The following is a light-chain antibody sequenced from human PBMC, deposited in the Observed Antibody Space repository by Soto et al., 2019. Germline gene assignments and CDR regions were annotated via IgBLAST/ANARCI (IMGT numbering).Light chain of an antibody. CDR1: SSDIGSCDH. Sequence: QSALAQPASVSGSPGQSITISCSGTSSDIGSCDHVAWYQQLPGKSTQLIIYAVSDRPSGVSDRFSGSKSGISASLSISGIQTEDEADYYCISYTDRQSYLFGTGTKVTVL. V-gene: IGLV2-14*03. CDR3: ISYTDRQSYL. J-gene: IGLJ1*01. CDR2: AVS.